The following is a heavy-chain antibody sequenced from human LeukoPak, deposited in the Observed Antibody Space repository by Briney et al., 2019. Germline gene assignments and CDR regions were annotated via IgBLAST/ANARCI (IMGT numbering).Heavy chain of an antibody. J-gene: IGHJ6*02. CDR1: GFTFSTYW. V-gene: IGHV3-33*08. CDR2: IWYDGSNE. D-gene: IGHD3-10*01. CDR3: ARTNSHSGSGSYNYYYGMDV. Sequence: GGSLRLSCAASGFTFSTYWMSWVRQAPGKGLEWVAFIWYDGSNEQYADSVKGRFTISRDNSKNTLYLQVNNLRAEDTAVYYCARTNSHSGSGSYNYYYGMDVWGQGTTVTVSS.